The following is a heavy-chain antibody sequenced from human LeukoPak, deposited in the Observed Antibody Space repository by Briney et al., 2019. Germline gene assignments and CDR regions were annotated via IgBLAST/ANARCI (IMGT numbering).Heavy chain of an antibody. V-gene: IGHV3-23*01. CDR2: ISGSGGST. D-gene: IGHD6-6*01. CDR3: QARHGY. Sequence: GGSLRLSCAASGFTFSSYAMIWVRQAPGKGLEWVSAISGSGGSTYYADSEKGRFTVSRDNSKNTLYLQMASLRVEDTAVYYCQARHGYWGHGTLVTVSS. CDR1: GFTFSSYA. J-gene: IGHJ4*01.